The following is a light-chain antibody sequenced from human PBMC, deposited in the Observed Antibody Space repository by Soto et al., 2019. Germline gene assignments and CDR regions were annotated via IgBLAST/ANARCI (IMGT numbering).Light chain of an antibody. CDR2: DAS. Sequence: EIVLTQSPGTLSLSPGERATLSCRASRSVSSSSVAWYQQKPGQAPRLLIFDASSRATGIPDRFSGSGSGTDFTLSVSRVAPADFAGYYCLEYGSSPRTFGPGTKVDI. CDR3: LEYGSSPRT. J-gene: IGKJ3*01. V-gene: IGKV3-20*01. CDR1: RSVSSSS.